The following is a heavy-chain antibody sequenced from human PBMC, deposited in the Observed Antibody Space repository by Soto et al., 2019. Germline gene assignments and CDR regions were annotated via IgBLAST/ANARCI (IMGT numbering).Heavy chain of an antibody. V-gene: IGHV1-69*02. J-gene: IGHJ4*02. Sequence: QVQLVQSGAEVKKPGSSVKVSCKASGCTFSSYTISWVRQAPGQGLEWMGRIIPILGIANYAQKFQGRVTITADKSTSTAYMELSSLRSEDTAVYYCARDCSGGSCPGDYFDYWGQGTLVTVSS. CDR2: IIPILGIA. CDR3: ARDCSGGSCPGDYFDY. CDR1: GCTFSSYT. D-gene: IGHD2-15*01.